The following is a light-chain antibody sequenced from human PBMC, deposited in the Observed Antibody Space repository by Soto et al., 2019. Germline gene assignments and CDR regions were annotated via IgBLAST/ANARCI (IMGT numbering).Light chain of an antibody. CDR1: QSISSY. Sequence: DIQMTQSPSSLSASVGDRVTITCRASQSISSYLNWYQQKPGKAPKLLIYAASSLQSGVPSRFRGRGSGTDFTLTIGSLRPKDFATYYCKQSYSPPYLLGRGTKVDIK. CDR3: KQSYSPPYL. CDR2: AAS. V-gene: IGKV1-39*01. J-gene: IGKJ2*01.